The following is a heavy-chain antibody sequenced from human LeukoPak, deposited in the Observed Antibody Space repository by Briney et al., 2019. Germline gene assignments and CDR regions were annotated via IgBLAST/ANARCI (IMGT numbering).Heavy chain of an antibody. V-gene: IGHV3-23*01. Sequence: GGSLRLSCAASGFTFSSYAMSWVRQAPGKGLEWVSAISGSGGGTYYADSVKGRFTISRDNSKNTLYLQMNSLRAEDTAVYYCAKDQDYYGSGSDVWGQGTTVTVSS. CDR1: GFTFSSYA. D-gene: IGHD3-10*01. J-gene: IGHJ6*02. CDR3: AKDQDYYGSGSDV. CDR2: ISGSGGGT.